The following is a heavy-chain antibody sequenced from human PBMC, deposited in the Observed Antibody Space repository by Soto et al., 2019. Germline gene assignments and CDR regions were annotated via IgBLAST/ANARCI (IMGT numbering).Heavy chain of an antibody. CDR2: IYSGGNS. D-gene: IGHD6-13*01. J-gene: IGHJ4*02. CDR1: GFTVSSSH. V-gene: IGHV3-53*01. Sequence: TGGSLRLSCTTSGFTVSSSHMSWVRQAPGKGLDWVSVIYSGGNSYYAVSVQGRFTISRDNSKNTLYLQMNSLRAEDTAVYYCAKDQGSSWYEIDYWGQGTLVTVS. CDR3: AKDQGSSWYEIDY.